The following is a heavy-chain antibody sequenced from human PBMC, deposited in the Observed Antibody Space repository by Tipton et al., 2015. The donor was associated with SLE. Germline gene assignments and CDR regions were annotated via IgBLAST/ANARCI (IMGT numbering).Heavy chain of an antibody. J-gene: IGHJ3*02. CDR1: GYSITSDNY. D-gene: IGHD1-7*01. CDR3: ARWNFVTMTGGFDI. Sequence: TLSLTCTVSGYSITSDNYWGWLRQPPGKGLECLGNINYSGTTSYNPSLKSRVTMSVDTSQNQFSLTLRSVTAADTAIYYCARWNFVTMTGGFDISGQGTMCTVS. V-gene: IGHV4-38-2*02. CDR2: INYSGTT.